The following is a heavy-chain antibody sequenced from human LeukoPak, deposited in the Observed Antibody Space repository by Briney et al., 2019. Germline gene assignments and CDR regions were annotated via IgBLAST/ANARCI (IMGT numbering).Heavy chain of an antibody. V-gene: IGHV3-21*01. J-gene: IGHJ4*02. CDR2: IISNSNYI. CDR3: LRGTTAFDY. CDR1: GFTFRSYN. D-gene: IGHD4-17*01. Sequence: GGSLRLSCAASGFTFRSYNMKWGRQAPGEGLEWVSCIISNSNYIYYADSVKGRFTISRDNAKNSLYLQMNSLRADGTPVQYGLRGTTAFDYWGQGPLVPVSS.